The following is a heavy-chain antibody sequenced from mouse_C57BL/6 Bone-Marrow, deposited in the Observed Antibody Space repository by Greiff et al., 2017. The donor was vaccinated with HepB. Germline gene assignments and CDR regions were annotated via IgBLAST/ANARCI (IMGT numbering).Heavy chain of an antibody. CDR3: ARSFAY. V-gene: IGHV1-50*01. Sequence: VQLQQPGAELVKPGASVKLSCKASGYTFTSYWMQWVKQRPGQGLEWIGEIDPSDSYTNYNQKSKGKATLTVDTSSSTAYMQLSSLTSEDSAVYYCARSFAYWGQGTLVTVSA. J-gene: IGHJ3*01. CDR2: IDPSDSYT. CDR1: GYTFTSYW.